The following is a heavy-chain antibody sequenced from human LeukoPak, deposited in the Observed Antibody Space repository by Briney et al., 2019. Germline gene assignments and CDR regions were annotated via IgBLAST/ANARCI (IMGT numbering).Heavy chain of an antibody. D-gene: IGHD3-3*01. CDR1: GFTFRSHA. V-gene: IGHV3-23*01. Sequence: GGSLRLSCVGSGFTFRSHATSWVRQAPEKGLEFVSGIYENGGTTYYADSVKGRFTISRDNTKNSLYLQMNSLRAEDTAVFYCARDQYDTWSRRGNFDSWGQGTLVIVSS. CDR2: IYENGGTT. CDR3: ARDQYDTWSRRGNFDS. J-gene: IGHJ4*02.